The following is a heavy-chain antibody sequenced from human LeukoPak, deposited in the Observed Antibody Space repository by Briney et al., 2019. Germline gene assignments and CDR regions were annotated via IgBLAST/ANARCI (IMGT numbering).Heavy chain of an antibody. V-gene: IGHV4-39*01. Sequence: SETLSLTCTVSGGSISSSSYDWGWIRPPPGKGLEWIGSIYYSGSTYYNPSLKSRVTISVATSKNQFSLKLSSVTAADTAVYYCAVRGVLVFVFDIWGQGTMVTVSS. CDR2: IYYSGST. D-gene: IGHD3-10*01. CDR3: AVRGVLVFVFDI. J-gene: IGHJ3*02. CDR1: GGSISSSSYD.